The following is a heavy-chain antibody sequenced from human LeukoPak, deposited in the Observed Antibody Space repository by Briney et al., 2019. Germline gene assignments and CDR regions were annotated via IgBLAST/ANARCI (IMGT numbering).Heavy chain of an antibody. J-gene: IGHJ5*02. CDR1: GGSFSGYY. Sequence: SETLSLTCAVYGGSFSGYYWSWIRQPPGKGLEWIGEINHSGSTNYNPSLKGRVTISVDTSKNQFSLKLSSVTAADTAVYYCARLYCSSTSCYGWFDPWGQGTLVTVSS. CDR2: INHSGST. CDR3: ARLYCSSTSCYGWFDP. V-gene: IGHV4-34*01. D-gene: IGHD2-2*01.